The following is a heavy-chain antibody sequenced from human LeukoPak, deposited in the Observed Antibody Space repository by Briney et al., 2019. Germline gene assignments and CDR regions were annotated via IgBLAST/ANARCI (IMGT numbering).Heavy chain of an antibody. CDR3: ARDPGTTGAGRTYYYMDV. CDR2: IYTSGST. J-gene: IGHJ6*03. Sequence: SETLSLTCTVSGGSISSYYWSWIRQPAGKGLEWLGRIYTSGSTNYNPSHKSRVTMSVDTSKNQFSLKLSSVTAADTAVYYCARDPGTTGAGRTYYYMDVGGKGTTITVAS. D-gene: IGHD4-11*01. CDR1: GGSISSYY. V-gene: IGHV4-4*07.